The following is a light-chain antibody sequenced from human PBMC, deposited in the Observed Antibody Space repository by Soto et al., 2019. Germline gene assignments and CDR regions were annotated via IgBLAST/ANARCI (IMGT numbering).Light chain of an antibody. CDR2: KIS. V-gene: IGLV2-18*01. J-gene: IGLJ1*01. Sequence: QSALTQPPSVSGSPGQSVTISCTGTSSDVDRYNRVSWYQQPPGTAPKLIIYKISNRPSGVPDRFSGSKSGNTASLTISGRQAEDEADYYCSLYTSSSTYVFGTGTKLTVL. CDR3: SLYTSSSTYV. CDR1: SSDVDRYNR.